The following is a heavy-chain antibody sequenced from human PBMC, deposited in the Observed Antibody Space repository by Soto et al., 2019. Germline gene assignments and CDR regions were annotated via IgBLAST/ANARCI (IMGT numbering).Heavy chain of an antibody. CDR3: ARQIYDSDTGPNFQSYFAS. CDR2: IDPSDSQT. J-gene: IGHJ4*02. Sequence: GDALKNSFKGSGYSVASYWITWVRQKPGKGLEWMGRIDPSDSQTYYSPSFRGHVTISATKSITTVFLQWSSLRASDTAMYYCARQIYDSDTGPNFQSYFASWGQGTPVPVSS. D-gene: IGHD3-22*01. CDR1: GYSVASYW. V-gene: IGHV5-10-1*01.